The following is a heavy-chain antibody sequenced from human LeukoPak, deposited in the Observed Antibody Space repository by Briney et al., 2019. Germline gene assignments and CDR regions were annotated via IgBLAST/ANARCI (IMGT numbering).Heavy chain of an antibody. V-gene: IGHV3-15*01. J-gene: IGHJ3*01. CDR3: TTDAPYYYGSGTKTDAFDL. Sequence: GGSLRLSCAASGFTFSNAWMYWVRQAPGKGLEWVGRIKSKISGGTTDYAAPVKGRFTISRDDSKNTLYLQMNSLKTEDTAVYYCTTDAPYYYGSGTKTDAFDLWGQGTVVTVSS. D-gene: IGHD3-10*01. CDR2: IKSKISGGTT. CDR1: GFTFSNAW.